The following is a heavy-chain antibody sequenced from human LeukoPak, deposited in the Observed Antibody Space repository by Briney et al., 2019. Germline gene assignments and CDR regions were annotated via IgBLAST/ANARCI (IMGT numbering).Heavy chain of an antibody. Sequence: SETLSLICTVSGASITVDHWSWIRQPPGKELEFLGYILYAGGITYNPSLKSRVTISLDASKTQFSLMLNSVTAADTAVYFCARHRYGIGADTWGQGIRLTAP. J-gene: IGHJ5*02. CDR1: GASITVDH. CDR2: ILYAGGI. D-gene: IGHD4/OR15-4a*01. V-gene: IGHV4-59*08. CDR3: ARHRYGIGADT.